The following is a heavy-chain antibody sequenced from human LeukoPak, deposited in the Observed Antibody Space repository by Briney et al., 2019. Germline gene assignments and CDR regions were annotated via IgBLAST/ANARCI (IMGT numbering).Heavy chain of an antibody. V-gene: IGHV1-8*03. J-gene: IGHJ3*02. Sequence: ASVKVTCKASGYAFTSYDINWVRQATGQGLEWMGYMNPNSGNGGYAQKFQGRVTITTDTSISTAYMELSGLTSEDTAVYYCARELRRDDIWGQGTLVTVSS. CDR2: MNPNSGNG. CDR1: GYAFTSYD. D-gene: IGHD6-25*01. CDR3: ARELRRDDI.